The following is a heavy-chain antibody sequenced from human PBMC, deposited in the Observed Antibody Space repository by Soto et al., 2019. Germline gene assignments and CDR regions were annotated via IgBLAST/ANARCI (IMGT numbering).Heavy chain of an antibody. V-gene: IGHV3-23*01. CDR3: AKMDVMERRASAFHY. CDR2: IYGGGNGP. J-gene: IGHJ4*02. CDR1: GFNFSDFA. Sequence: EGQVLESGGGLVQPGGSLRLSCAAPGFNFSDFAMSWVRQAPGKGLEWVSRIYGGGNGPHYADSVEGRVTISRDNSKNTMYLAMNSLWAEDTGVCDCAKMDVMERRASAFHYWGQGTLVTISS. D-gene: IGHD1-26*01.